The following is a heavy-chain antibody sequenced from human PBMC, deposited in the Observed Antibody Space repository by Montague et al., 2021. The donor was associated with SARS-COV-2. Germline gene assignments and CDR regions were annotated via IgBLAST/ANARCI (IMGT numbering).Heavy chain of an antibody. CDR1: GFSLRTAGTC. J-gene: IGHJ6*02. CDR2: IDWDGDK. V-gene: IGHV2-70*11. CDR3: ARLSGVAPRCYYEGMDV. D-gene: IGHD7-27*01. Sequence: PALVKPTQTLTLTCTFSGFSLRTAGTCVSWIRQPPGKAPQWLARIDWDGDKYYSRTLETRVSISTDTAKTQVVLTMTNVDPMDTATYYCARLSGVAPRCYYEGMDVWARGPRSPSP.